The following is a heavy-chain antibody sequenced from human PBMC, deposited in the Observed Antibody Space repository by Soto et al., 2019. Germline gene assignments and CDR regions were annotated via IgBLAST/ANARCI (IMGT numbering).Heavy chain of an antibody. CDR1: GGTFRSYA. CDR2: IIPIFGTA. Sequence: QVQLVQSGAEVKKPGSSVKVSCKATGGTFRSYAISWVRQAPGQGLEWMRGIIPIFGTANYAQKFQGRVTITADESMSTADMELSSLRSQDTSVYYCARDQDSSCWPNWFDTWGQGTLITVSS. V-gene: IGHV1-69*12. J-gene: IGHJ5*02. D-gene: IGHD6-19*01. CDR3: ARDQDSSCWPNWFDT.